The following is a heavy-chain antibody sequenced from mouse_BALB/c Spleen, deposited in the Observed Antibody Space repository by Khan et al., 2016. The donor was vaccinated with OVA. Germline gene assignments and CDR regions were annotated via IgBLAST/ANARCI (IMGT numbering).Heavy chain of an antibody. V-gene: IGHV1-4*01. CDR3: ARAGAYYRSDGWFAY. Sequence: QVQLQQSGAELARPGASVKMSCKASGYTFTSYTMHWVKQRPGQGLEWIGYISPSSGYTNYNQKFKDKATLTADKSSSTAYMQLSSLTSEDSAVYYCARAGAYYRSDGWFAYWGQGTLVTVSA. CDR1: GYTFTSYT. CDR2: ISPSSGYT. D-gene: IGHD2-14*01. J-gene: IGHJ3*01.